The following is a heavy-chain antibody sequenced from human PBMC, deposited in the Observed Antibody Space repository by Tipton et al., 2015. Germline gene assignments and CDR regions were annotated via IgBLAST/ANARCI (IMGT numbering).Heavy chain of an antibody. V-gene: IGHV4-4*01. D-gene: IGHD3-9*01. CDR3: ARDGRYDILTGHSHQYGMDV. CDR2: IFHSGNT. J-gene: IGHJ6*02. Sequence: TLSLTCTISGDSISSDYWWSWVRQPPGKGLEWIGEIFHSGNTNYNPSLRSRLTISVDKSKNQFSLKLSSVTAADTAVYFCARDGRYDILTGHSHQYGMDVWGQGTTVTVSS. CDR1: GDSISSDYW.